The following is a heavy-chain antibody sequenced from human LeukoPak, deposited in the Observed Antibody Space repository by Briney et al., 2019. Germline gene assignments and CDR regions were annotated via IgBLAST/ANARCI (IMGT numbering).Heavy chain of an antibody. V-gene: IGHV1-18*01. CDR1: GYPFTSYG. D-gene: IGHD3-10*01. CDR3: ARAGSVGEASSGNRELLYDY. J-gene: IGHJ4*02. CDR2: ISAYNGNT. Sequence: GASVKVSCKASGYPFTSYGISWVRQAPAQGVEWMGWISAYNGNTNYAQRIQGRVTMTTDTSTSTAYMELRSLRSDDTGVYYCARAGSVGEASSGNRELLYDYWGQGTLVTVSS.